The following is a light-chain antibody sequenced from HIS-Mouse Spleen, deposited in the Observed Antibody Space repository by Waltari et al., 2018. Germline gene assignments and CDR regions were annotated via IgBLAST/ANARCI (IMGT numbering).Light chain of an antibody. V-gene: IGLV2-11*01. J-gene: IGLJ3*02. CDR1: SSDVGGYNY. CDR3: CSYAGSYTWV. CDR2: DVS. Sequence: QSALTQPRSVSGSPGQSVTIPCTGTSSDVGGYNYVSWYLQHPGKAPKLMIYDVSKLPSCVPDRYSGSKSGNTASLTSAGLQAEDEADYYCCSYAGSYTWVFGGGTKLTVL.